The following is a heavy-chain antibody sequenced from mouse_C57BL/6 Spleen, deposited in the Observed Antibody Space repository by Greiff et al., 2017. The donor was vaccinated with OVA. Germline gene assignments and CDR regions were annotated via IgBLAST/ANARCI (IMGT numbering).Heavy chain of an antibody. CDR3: ARSITTVARDWYFDV. CDR2: INPYNGGT. CDR1: GYTFTDYY. Sequence: EVQLQQSGPVLVKPGASVKMSCKASGYTFTDYYMNWVKQSHGKSLEWIGVINPYNGGTSYNQKFKGKATLTVDKSSSTAYMELNSLTSEDSAVYYCARSITTVARDWYFDVWGTGTTVTVSS. V-gene: IGHV1-19*01. D-gene: IGHD1-1*01. J-gene: IGHJ1*03.